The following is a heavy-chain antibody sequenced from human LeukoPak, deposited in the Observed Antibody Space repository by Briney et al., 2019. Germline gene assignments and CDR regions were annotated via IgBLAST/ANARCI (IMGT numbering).Heavy chain of an antibody. Sequence: GGSLRLSCAASGFTFSSYGMSWVRQAPGKGLEWVSYISSSGSTIYYADSVKGRFTISRDNSKNTLYLQMNSLRAEDTAVYYCAKDKSSGWYSSRSHAFDIWGQGTMVTVSS. J-gene: IGHJ3*02. D-gene: IGHD6-19*01. V-gene: IGHV3-48*01. CDR2: ISSSGSTI. CDR1: GFTFSSYG. CDR3: AKDKSSGWYSSRSHAFDI.